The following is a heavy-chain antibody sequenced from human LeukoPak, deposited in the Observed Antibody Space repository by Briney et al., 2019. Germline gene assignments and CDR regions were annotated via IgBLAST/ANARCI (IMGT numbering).Heavy chain of an antibody. CDR3: ARDTLGEGEDANYAVYYFDY. Sequence: GGSLRLSCAASGFRFNAYWMSWVRQAPGKGLEWVANIKQDGNEKYYADSVKGRFTISRDNGKNSLDLQMNSLRADDTAVYYCARDTLGEGEDANYAVYYFDYWGQGTVVTVSS. CDR1: GFRFNAYW. J-gene: IGHJ4*02. CDR2: IKQDGNEK. D-gene: IGHD4/OR15-4a*01. V-gene: IGHV3-7*01.